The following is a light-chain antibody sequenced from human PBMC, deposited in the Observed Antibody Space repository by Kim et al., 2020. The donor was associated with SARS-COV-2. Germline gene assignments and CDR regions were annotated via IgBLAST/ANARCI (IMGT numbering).Light chain of an antibody. CDR3: QQSHSTPYT. CDR1: QSDSTY. J-gene: IGKJ2*01. Sequence: SMGDRVPNTCRASQSDSTYLHWYQQKPGKAPKLLIYESSSLQTGVPSRFSGSGSGTDFTLTISSLQPEDFATYSCQQSHSTPYTFGQGTKLEIK. V-gene: IGKV1-39*01. CDR2: ESS.